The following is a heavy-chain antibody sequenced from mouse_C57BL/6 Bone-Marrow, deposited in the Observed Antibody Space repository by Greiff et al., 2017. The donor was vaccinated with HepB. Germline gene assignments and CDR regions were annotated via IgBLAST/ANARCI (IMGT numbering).Heavy chain of an antibody. J-gene: IGHJ2*01. CDR3: ARKTGFDY. D-gene: IGHD4-1*01. Sequence: EVKLVESGGDLVKPGGSLKLSCAASGFTFSSYGMSWVRQTPDKRLEWVATISSGGSYTYYPDSVKGRFTISRDNAKNTLYLQMSSLKSEDTAIYYCARKTGFDYWGQGTTLTVSS. CDR1: GFTFSSYG. CDR2: ISSGGSYT. V-gene: IGHV5-6*02.